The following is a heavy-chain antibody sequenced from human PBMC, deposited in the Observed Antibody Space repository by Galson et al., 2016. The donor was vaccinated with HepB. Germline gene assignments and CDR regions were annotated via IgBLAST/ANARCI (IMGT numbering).Heavy chain of an antibody. Sequence: TLSLTCAVSGGSISSGGYYWSWIRQHPGRGPEWTGYIYFRGSSYYNPSLKSRATISVDTSKNQFSLWLSSVTAADTAVYYCARGRLDYYGSGNYYPAAFDIWGQGTMVAVSS. CDR2: IYFRGSS. CDR3: ARGRLDYYGSGNYYPAAFDI. V-gene: IGHV4-31*11. J-gene: IGHJ3*02. D-gene: IGHD3-10*01. CDR1: GGSISSGGYY.